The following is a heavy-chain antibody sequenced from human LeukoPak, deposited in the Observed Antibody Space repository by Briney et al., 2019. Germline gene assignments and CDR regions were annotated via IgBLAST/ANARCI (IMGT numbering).Heavy chain of an antibody. D-gene: IGHD6-19*01. CDR3: AIHGRIAVAGNWFDP. Sequence: GGSLRLSCAASGFTFSNYWIHWVRQAPGKGLVWVSRINPAGNYANYADSVKGRFTISRDNAKNTVYLQMNSLRAEDTAVYYCAIHGRIAVAGNWFDPWGQGTLVTVSS. J-gene: IGHJ5*02. CDR2: INPAGNYA. CDR1: GFTFSNYW. V-gene: IGHV3-74*01.